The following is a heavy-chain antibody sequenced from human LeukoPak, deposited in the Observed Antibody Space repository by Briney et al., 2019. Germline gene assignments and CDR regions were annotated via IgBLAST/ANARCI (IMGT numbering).Heavy chain of an antibody. Sequence: GGSLRLSCAASGFTLGTYWMHWVRQGPGKGLVWVSRINPDGSVTGHADSVKGRFTISRVNAKNTLYLQMNSLRAEDTAVYYCARDSGSGSYSGYWGLGTLVTVSS. V-gene: IGHV3-74*01. J-gene: IGHJ4*02. CDR1: GFTLGTYW. CDR3: ARDSGSGSYSGY. CDR2: INPDGSVT. D-gene: IGHD3-10*01.